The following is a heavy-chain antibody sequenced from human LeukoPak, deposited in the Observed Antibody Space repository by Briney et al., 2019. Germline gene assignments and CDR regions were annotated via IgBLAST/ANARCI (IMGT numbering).Heavy chain of an antibody. J-gene: IGHJ5*02. CDR3: ARELDYNYFDP. CDR1: GFTFSDYN. D-gene: IGHD3-9*01. CDR2: IKEDGSEK. Sequence: PGGSLRLSCAASGFTFSDYNMRWIRQAPGKGPEWVANIKEDGSEKYYGDSVQGRFTISTDNAQRSVYLQMNSLRGEDTAMYYCARELDYNYFDPWGQGTLVTVS. V-gene: IGHV3-7*01.